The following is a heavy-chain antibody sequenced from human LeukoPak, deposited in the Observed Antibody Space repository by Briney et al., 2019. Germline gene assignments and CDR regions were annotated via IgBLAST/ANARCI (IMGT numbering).Heavy chain of an antibody. J-gene: IGHJ4*02. CDR3: ARGYGSGSSHIDF. CDR1: GFTVSSNS. D-gene: IGHD3-10*01. CDR2: ISSSGTTI. Sequence: GGSLRLSCTVSGFTVSSNSMSWVRQAPGKGLEWVSYISSSGTTIYYAASVKGRFTISRDNAKNSLYLQMNSLRAEDTAVYYCARGYGSGSSHIDFWGQGTLVTVSS. V-gene: IGHV3-48*04.